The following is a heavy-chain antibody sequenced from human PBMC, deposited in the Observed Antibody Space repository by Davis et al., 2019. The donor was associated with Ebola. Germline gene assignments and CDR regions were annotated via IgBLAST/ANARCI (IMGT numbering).Heavy chain of an antibody. V-gene: IGHV3-30*02. D-gene: IGHD2-15*01. CDR1: GFTFSSYG. Sequence: GESLKISCAASGFTFSSYGMHWVRQAPDKGLEWVAFIRYDGSNKYYADSVKGRFTISRDNSKNTLYLQMNSLRAEDTAVYYCAKERLMGVVVVAATQGMDVWGQGTTVTVSS. CDR3: AKERLMGVVVVAATQGMDV. J-gene: IGHJ6*02. CDR2: IRYDGSNK.